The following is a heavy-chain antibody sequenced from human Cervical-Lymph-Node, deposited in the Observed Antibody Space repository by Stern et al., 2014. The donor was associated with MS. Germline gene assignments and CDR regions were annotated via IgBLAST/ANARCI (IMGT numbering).Heavy chain of an antibody. V-gene: IGHV3-53*01. CDR1: GFTVSRDY. J-gene: IGHJ4*02. CDR2: RTNVGST. D-gene: IGHD1-1*01. Sequence: EVHLVESGGGVIQPGGSLRLSCTASGFTVSRDYMTWVRPAPGKGLEWVSLRTNVGSTFYTDSVKGRFTISRDDSKNTVYLHMTSLRAEDTAMYYCARDTSSPERSDWWGQGTLVTVSS. CDR3: ARDTSSPERSDW.